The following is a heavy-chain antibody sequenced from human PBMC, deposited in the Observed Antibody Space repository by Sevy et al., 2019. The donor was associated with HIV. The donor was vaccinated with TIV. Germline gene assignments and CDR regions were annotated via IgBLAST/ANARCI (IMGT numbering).Heavy chain of an antibody. CDR2: IAWSSNAV. CDR3: VYGTMEAITDLYDPLDI. V-gene: IGHV3-9*01. D-gene: IGHD3-10*01. Sequence: GGSLRLSCAASGFTFDDYAMHWVRQVPGKGLEWVSGIAWSSNAVDYADSVKGRFTISRDNAKNSLYLQMNSLRAEDTALYYCVYGTMEAITDLYDPLDIWGQGTMVTVSS. J-gene: IGHJ3*02. CDR1: GFTFDDYA.